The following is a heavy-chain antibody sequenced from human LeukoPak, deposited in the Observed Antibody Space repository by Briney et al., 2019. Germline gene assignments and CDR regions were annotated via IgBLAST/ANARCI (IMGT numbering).Heavy chain of an antibody. CDR2: ISYGGSNK. D-gene: IGHD3-22*01. CDR1: GFTFSSYG. V-gene: IGHV3-30*18. Sequence: PGRSLRLSCAASGFTFSSYGMHWVRQAPGNGLEWVAVISYGGSNKYYADSVKGRFTISRDNSKNTLYLQMNSLRAEDTAVYYCAKDLSDSSGYYLLYVFDYWGQGTLVTVSS. CDR3: AKDLSDSSGYYLLYVFDY. J-gene: IGHJ4*02.